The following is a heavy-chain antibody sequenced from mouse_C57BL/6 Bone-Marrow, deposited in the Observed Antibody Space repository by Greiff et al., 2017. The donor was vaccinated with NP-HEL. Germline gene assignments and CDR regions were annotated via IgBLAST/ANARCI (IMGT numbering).Heavy chain of an antibody. CDR3: ARDGSSFLYWYFDV. J-gene: IGHJ1*03. Sequence: VQLQQSGAELARPGASVKLSCKASGYTFTSYGISWVKQRTGQGLEWIGEIYPRSGNTYYNEKFKGKATLTADKSSSTAYMELRSLTSEDSAVYFCARDGSSFLYWYFDVWGTGTTVTVSS. D-gene: IGHD1-1*01. V-gene: IGHV1-81*01. CDR2: IYPRSGNT. CDR1: GYTFTSYG.